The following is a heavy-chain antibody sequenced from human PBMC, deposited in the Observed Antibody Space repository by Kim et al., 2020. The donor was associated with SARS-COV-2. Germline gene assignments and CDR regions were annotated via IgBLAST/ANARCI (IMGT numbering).Heavy chain of an antibody. CDR3: ARGGGVTLPLSIAVAGIEVWFDP. CDR1: GGSISSSSYY. D-gene: IGHD6-19*01. Sequence: SETLSLTCTVSGGSISSSSYYWGWIRQPPGKGLEWIGSIYYSGSTYYNPSLKSRVTISVDTSKNQFSLKLSSVTAADTAVYYCARGGGVTLPLSIAVAGIEVWFDPWGQGTLVTVSS. J-gene: IGHJ5*02. CDR2: IYYSGST. V-gene: IGHV4-39*07.